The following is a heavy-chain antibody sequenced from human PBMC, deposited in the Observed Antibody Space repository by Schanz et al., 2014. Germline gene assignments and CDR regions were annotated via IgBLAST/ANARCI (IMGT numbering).Heavy chain of an antibody. CDR3: ARLDSSSWYPRY. CDR2: ISGSSIHK. J-gene: IGHJ4*02. CDR1: GFTFSDYY. V-gene: IGHV3-11*05. Sequence: VKLVESGGGLVQPGGSLRLSCAASGFTFSDYYMAWIRQAPGKGLEWVSHISGSSIHKNYADSVKGRFSISRDNGETSVYLQINSLRVEDTAVYYCARLDSSSWYPRYWGQGTLVTVSS. D-gene: IGHD6-13*01.